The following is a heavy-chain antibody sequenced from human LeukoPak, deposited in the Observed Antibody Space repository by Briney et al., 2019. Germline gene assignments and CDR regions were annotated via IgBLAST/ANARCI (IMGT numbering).Heavy chain of an antibody. V-gene: IGHV1-2*04. J-gene: IGHJ5*02. D-gene: IGHD2-15*01. CDR2: INPNSGGT. CDR1: GYTFITYP. Sequence: ASVKVSCKASGYTFITYPINWVRQAPGQGLEWMGWINPNSGGTNYAQKFQGWVTMTRDTSISTAYMELSRLRSDDTAMYYCARGREEYCSGGSCYDYLSPFDPWGQGTLVTVSS. CDR3: ARGREEYCSGGSCYDYLSPFDP.